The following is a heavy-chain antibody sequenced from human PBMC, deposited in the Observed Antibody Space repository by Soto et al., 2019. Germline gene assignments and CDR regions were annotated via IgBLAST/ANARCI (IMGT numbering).Heavy chain of an antibody. Sequence: ASVKVSCKASGYTFTSYGISWVRQAPGQGLEWMGWISAYNGNTNYAQKLQGRVTMTTDTSTSTAYMELRSLRSDDTAVYYCARDGPHVPTYDYVWGSYRLDAFDIWGQGTMVTVS. CDR1: GYTFTSYG. D-gene: IGHD3-16*02. V-gene: IGHV1-18*01. J-gene: IGHJ3*02. CDR3: ARDGPHVPTYDYVWGSYRLDAFDI. CDR2: ISAYNGNT.